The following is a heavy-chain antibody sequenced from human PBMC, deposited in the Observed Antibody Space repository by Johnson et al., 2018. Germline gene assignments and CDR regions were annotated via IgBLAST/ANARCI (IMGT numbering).Heavy chain of an antibody. CDR1: GASIRRYY. V-gene: IGHV4-4*07. D-gene: IGHD2/OR15-2a*01. J-gene: IGHJ6*04. CDR2: MYISGNT. CDR3: AREHIVIAPGGMDV. Sequence: QERLQESGPGLVKPSETLSLTCTVTGASIRRYYWSWIRQPAGEGLEWIGRMYISGNTNYNPSLTNRVRMSLDTSKNQFSLNLTSVTAADTAVYYCAREHIVIAPGGMDVWGKGITVTVSS.